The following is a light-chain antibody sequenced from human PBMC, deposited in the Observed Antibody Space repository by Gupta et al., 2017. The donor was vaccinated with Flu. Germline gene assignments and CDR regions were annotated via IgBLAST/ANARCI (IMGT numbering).Light chain of an antibody. CDR2: GAS. CDR1: QSVSSN. V-gene: IGKV3-15*01. CDR3: QQYNNWPPYT. Sequence: EIVMTQSPATLSVSPGERATLSCRASQSVSSNLAWYQQKFGQAPRLLIYGASTRATDIPARFSGSGSGTEFTLTISSLQSEDLAVYYCQQYNNWPPYTFGQGTKVEIK. J-gene: IGKJ2*01.